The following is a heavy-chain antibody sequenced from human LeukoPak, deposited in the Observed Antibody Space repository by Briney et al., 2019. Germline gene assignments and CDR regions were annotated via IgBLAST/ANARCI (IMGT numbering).Heavy chain of an antibody. CDR3: AKDNLLMYYYDSSGNHIDY. Sequence: GGSLRLSCAASGFTFSTYNMNWVRQAPGKGLEWVSSITSSSSYIYYADSVKGRFTVSRDNSKNTLYLQMNSLRAEDTAVYYCAKDNLLMYYYDSSGNHIDYWGQGTLVTVSS. V-gene: IGHV3-21*04. CDR2: ITSSSSYI. CDR1: GFTFSTYN. J-gene: IGHJ4*02. D-gene: IGHD3-22*01.